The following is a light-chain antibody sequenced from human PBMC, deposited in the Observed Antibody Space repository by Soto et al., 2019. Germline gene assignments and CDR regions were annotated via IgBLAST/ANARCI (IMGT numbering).Light chain of an antibody. CDR3: QQSYSTPRT. CDR2: AAS. J-gene: IGKJ1*01. V-gene: IGKV1-39*01. Sequence: DIQMTQSPSSLSASVGDRVTITCRASQSISSYLNWYQQKPGKAPKLLIYAASSLQSGVPSRFSGSGSETDFTLTISSLQPEDCATYYCQQSYSTPRTFGQGTKVDIK. CDR1: QSISSY.